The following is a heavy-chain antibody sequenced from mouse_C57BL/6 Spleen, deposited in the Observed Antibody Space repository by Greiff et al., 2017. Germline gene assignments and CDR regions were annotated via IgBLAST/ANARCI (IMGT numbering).Heavy chain of an antibody. D-gene: IGHD1-1*01. J-gene: IGHJ1*03. CDR1: GYAFSSYW. CDR3: ARPLRYRAGYFDV. CDR2: IYPGDGDT. Sequence: QVQLQQSGAELVKPGASVKISCKASGYAFSSYWMNWVKQRPGKGLEWIGQIYPGDGDTNYNGKFKGKATLTADKSSSTAYMQLSSLTSEDSAVYFCARPLRYRAGYFDVWGTGTTVTVSS. V-gene: IGHV1-80*01.